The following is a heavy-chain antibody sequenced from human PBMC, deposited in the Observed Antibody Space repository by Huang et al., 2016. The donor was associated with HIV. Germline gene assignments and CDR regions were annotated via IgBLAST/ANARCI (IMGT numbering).Heavy chain of an antibody. Sequence: QVQLEQWGAGLLKPSETLSLTCAVYGGSFSGYFWNWIRQSPGKGLEWIGQINHAGVTDYNPSLKSRATISVDTSKNQFSLKLTSVTAADTAIYYCAREIMNSFGGPFDSWGHGNLVTVSS. CDR2: INHAGVT. D-gene: IGHD3-16*01. J-gene: IGHJ5*01. CDR1: GGSFSGYF. CDR3: AREIMNSFGGPFDS. V-gene: IGHV4-34*02.